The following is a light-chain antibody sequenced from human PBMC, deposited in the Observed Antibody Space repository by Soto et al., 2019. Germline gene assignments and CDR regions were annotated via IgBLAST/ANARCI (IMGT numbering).Light chain of an antibody. V-gene: IGKV3-20*01. J-gene: IGKJ5*01. CDR2: AAS. Sequence: EIVLTQSPGTLSLSPGERATLSCRASQSVTSSYLAWYQQKPGQAPRLLMYAASSRATGIPDRFSGSGSGTDFTLTLSRLEAEDFAVYYCQQSASSPITFGQGTRLEI. CDR1: QSVTSSY. CDR3: QQSASSPIT.